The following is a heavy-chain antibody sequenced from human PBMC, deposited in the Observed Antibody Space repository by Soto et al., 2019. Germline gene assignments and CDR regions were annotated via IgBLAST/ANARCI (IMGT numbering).Heavy chain of an antibody. D-gene: IGHD3-10*01. Sequence: GASVKVSCKASGYTFTSYGISWVRQAPGQGLEWMGGIIPYIGTANYAQKFQGRVTITADESTSTAYMELSSLRSEDTAVYYCASVKGIRATMVRGVMTRWFDPWGQGTLVTAPQ. J-gene: IGHJ5*02. CDR3: ASVKGIRATMVRGVMTRWFDP. CDR2: IIPYIGTA. V-gene: IGHV1-69*13. CDR1: GYTFTSYG.